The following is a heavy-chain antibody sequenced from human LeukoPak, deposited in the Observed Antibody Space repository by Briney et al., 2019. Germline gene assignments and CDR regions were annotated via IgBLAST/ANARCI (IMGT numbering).Heavy chain of an antibody. V-gene: IGHV3-30*02. CDR1: GFTFSTYG. CDR3: AKESYSNWYYFDY. D-gene: IGHD4-11*01. J-gene: IGHJ4*02. CDR2: IQYDGSNK. Sequence: PGGSLRLSCAASGFTFSTYGMHWVRQAPGKGLEWGTFIQYDGSNKYYGDSVRGRFTISRDNSKNTLYLQMNGLRAEDTAVYYCAKESYSNWYYFDYWGQGTLVTVSS.